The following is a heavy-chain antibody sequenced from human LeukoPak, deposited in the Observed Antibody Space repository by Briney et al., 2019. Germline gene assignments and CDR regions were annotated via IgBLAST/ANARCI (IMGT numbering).Heavy chain of an antibody. D-gene: IGHD3-16*01. V-gene: IGHV1-8*03. J-gene: IGHJ6*03. Sequence: ASVKVSCKASGYTFTSYGINWVRQAAGQGLEWMGWMNPNTGDTDYLQKFQGRVSITRNTSINTSYMELSSLRSDDTAVYYCARGHYDYTTAMDVWGKGTTVTVSS. CDR3: ARGHYDYTTAMDV. CDR2: MNPNTGDT. CDR1: GYTFTSYG.